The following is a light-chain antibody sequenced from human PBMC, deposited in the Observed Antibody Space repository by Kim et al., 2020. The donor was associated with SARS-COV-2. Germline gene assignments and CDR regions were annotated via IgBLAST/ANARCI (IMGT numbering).Light chain of an antibody. CDR3: AAWDDSLSVHYV. J-gene: IGLJ1*01. Sequence: ELTQPPSASGTPGQRVTISCSGSRSNIGSNYVYWYQQLPGAAPKLLIYGNYQRPSGVPDRFSGSKSGTSASLAISGLRSEDEADYYCAAWDDSLSVHYVFGTGTKVTVL. CDR1: RSNIGSNY. V-gene: IGLV1-47*01. CDR2: GNY.